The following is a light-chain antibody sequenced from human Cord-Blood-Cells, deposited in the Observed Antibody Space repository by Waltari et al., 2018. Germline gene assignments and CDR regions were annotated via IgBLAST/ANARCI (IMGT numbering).Light chain of an antibody. CDR3: QQSYRTPWT. CDR1: QSISSY. Sequence: DIQMTQSPSSLSASVGDRVTITCRASQSISSYLNWYQQKPGKAPKLLIYAASSLQSGVPSRFSGSGSGTDFTLTNSSLRPEDFATYYCQQSYRTPWTFGQGTKVEIK. J-gene: IGKJ1*01. V-gene: IGKV1-39*01. CDR2: AAS.